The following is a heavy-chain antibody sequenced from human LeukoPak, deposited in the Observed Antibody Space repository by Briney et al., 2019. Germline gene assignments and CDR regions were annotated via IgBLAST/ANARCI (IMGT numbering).Heavy chain of an antibody. CDR2: ISFSGGST. CDR3: AKVTMAAYWYIDL. Sequence: QAGGSLRLPCAASGFTFSSHALSWVRQAPGKGLEWVSGISFSGGSTYYADSVKGRFTISRDNSQNTLYLQMNSLRAEDTAEYYCAKVTMAAYWYIDLWGRGTLVTVSS. J-gene: IGHJ2*01. CDR1: GFTFSSHA. V-gene: IGHV3-23*01. D-gene: IGHD2-8*01.